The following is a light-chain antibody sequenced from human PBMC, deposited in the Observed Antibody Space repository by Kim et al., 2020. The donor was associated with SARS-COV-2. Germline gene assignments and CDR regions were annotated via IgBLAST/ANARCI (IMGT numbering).Light chain of an antibody. CDR3: QEWDTDTDDYV. CDR1: NIGGHS. Sequence: SYELTQPPSVSVAPGQTARITCGGNNIGGHSVHWYQQKPGQAPVLVIYYDSDRPSGIPERFSGSKAATTATLTISRVEAGDEADYYCQEWDTDTDDYVFG. CDR2: YDS. J-gene: IGLJ1*01. V-gene: IGLV3-21*01.